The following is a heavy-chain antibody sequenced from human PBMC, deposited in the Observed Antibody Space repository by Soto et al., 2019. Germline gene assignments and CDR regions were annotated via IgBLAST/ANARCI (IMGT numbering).Heavy chain of an antibody. CDR2: IDPSDSYT. V-gene: IGHV5-10-1*01. CDR3: ARQGYCSSTSCSPAYYYYGMDV. D-gene: IGHD2-2*01. J-gene: IGHJ6*02. CDR1: GYSSTSYW. Sequence: GESLKISCKGSGYSSTSYWISWVRQMPGKGLEWMGRIDPSDSYTNYSPSFQGHVTISADKSISTAYLQWSSLKASDTAMYYCARQGYCSSTSCSPAYYYYGMDVWGQGTTVTVS.